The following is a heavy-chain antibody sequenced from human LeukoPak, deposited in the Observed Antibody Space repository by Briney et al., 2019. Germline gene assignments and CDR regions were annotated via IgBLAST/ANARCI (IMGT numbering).Heavy chain of an antibody. CDR3: AKDTVTTPFDY. CDR2: ISSSSSYI. J-gene: IGHJ4*02. D-gene: IGHD4-17*01. Sequence: PGGSLRLSCAASGFTFSSHSMNWVRQAPGKGLEWVSSISSSSSYIYYADSVKGRFTISRDNAKNSLYLQMNSLRAEDTAVYYCAKDTVTTPFDYWGQGTLVTVSS. V-gene: IGHV3-21*04. CDR1: GFTFSSHS.